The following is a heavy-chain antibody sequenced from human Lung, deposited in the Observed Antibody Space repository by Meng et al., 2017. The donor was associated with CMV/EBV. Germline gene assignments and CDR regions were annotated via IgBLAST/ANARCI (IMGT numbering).Heavy chain of an antibody. CDR2: IWSDGGDK. CDR1: RFNIRNYA. D-gene: IGHD3-10*02. CDR3: AKDSYVVSTKTVDYYYGMDV. Sequence: GESXKISXTASRFNIRNYAMHWVRQAPGKGLEWVAVIWSDGGDKYYADSVEGRFTISRDNSKNTLYLQMNSLRAEDTAVYYCAKDSYVVSTKTVDYYYGMDVWGQGTTVTVSS. J-gene: IGHJ6*02. V-gene: IGHV3-33*06.